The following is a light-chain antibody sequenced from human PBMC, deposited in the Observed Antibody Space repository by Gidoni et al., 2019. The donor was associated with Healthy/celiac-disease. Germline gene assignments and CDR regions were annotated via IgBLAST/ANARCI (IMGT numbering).Light chain of an antibody. CDR1: QSVSSN. Sequence: IVMTQSPATLSVSPGESATLSCRASQSVSSNLAWYQQKPGQAPRLLIYGASTRATGIPARFSGSGSGTEFSLPISSLQSADVAVYYCQQYNNWSWTFGQGTKVEIK. J-gene: IGKJ1*01. CDR2: GAS. V-gene: IGKV3-15*01. CDR3: QQYNNWSWT.